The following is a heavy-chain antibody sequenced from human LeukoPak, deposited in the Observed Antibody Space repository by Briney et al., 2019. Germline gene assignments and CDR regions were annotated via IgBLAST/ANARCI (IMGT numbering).Heavy chain of an antibody. CDR2: IYMGTT. CDR1: GGSINTFF. J-gene: IGHJ4*02. V-gene: IGHV4-4*07. D-gene: IGHD3-22*01. CDR3: ARGTEMTSSSGYYSFDY. Sequence: SETLSLTCTISGGSINTFFWTWIRQSAGKGLEWIGRIYMGTTYYNPSVESRATISVDTSNNRFSLKLTSLTAADTAVYYCARGTEMTSSSGYYSFDYWGRGSLVTVSS.